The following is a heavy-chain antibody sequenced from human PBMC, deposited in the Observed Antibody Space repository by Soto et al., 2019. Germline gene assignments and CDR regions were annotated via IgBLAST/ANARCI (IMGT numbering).Heavy chain of an antibody. CDR1: GYTFTSYG. Sequence: GASVKVSCKASGYTFTSYGISWVRQAPGQGLEWMGWISAYNGNTNYAQKLQGRVTMTTDTSTSTAYMELRSLRSEDTAVYYCAWTRVYGTPPKYFDFWGQGTLVTVSS. V-gene: IGHV1-18*01. J-gene: IGHJ4*02. CDR3: AWTRVYGTPPKYFDF. D-gene: IGHD6-13*01. CDR2: ISAYNGNT.